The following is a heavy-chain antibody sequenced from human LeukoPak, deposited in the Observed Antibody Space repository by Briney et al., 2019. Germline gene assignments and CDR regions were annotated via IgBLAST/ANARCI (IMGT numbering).Heavy chain of an antibody. D-gene: IGHD2-2*01. CDR1: GFTFRNYE. CDR3: ARDTKDY. CDR2: ITTTGDRV. J-gene: IGHJ4*02. V-gene: IGHV3-48*03. Sequence: GGSLRLSCEASGFTFRNYEMNWVRQAPGRGLEWISYITTTGDRVQYADSVKGRFTISRDNAKNSLYLEMNSLRAEDTGVYFCARDTKDYWGQGSLVVVSS.